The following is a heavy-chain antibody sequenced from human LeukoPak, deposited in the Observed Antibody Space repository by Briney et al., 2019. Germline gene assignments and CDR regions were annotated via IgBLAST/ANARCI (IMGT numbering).Heavy chain of an antibody. V-gene: IGHV3-23*01. Sequence: GGSLRLSCAASGFTFSNYAMSWVRQAPGNGLEWVSSISGASGNSFYAGSVRGRFTISRHNSKNTLYLQMNSLRAEDTAVSYCARVRGSTDWYVDYWGQGTLVTVSS. D-gene: IGHD2-2*01. J-gene: IGHJ4*02. CDR2: ISGASGNS. CDR1: GFTFSNYA. CDR3: ARVRGSTDWYVDY.